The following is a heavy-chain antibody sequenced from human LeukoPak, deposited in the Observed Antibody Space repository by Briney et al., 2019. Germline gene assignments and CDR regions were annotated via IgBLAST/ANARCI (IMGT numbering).Heavy chain of an antibody. Sequence: ASVKVSCKASGGTFSSYAISWVRQAPGQGLEWMGRIIPILGIANYAQKFQGRVTITADKSTSTAYMELSSLRSEDTAVYYCARGPVYYYDSSGYSNNAFDIWGQGTMVTVSS. V-gene: IGHV1-69*04. D-gene: IGHD3-22*01. CDR1: GGTFSSYA. CDR3: ARGPVYYYDSSGYSNNAFDI. CDR2: IIPILGIA. J-gene: IGHJ3*02.